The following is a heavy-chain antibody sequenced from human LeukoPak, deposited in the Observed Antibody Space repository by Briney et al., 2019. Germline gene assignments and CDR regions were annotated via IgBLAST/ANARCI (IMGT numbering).Heavy chain of an antibody. J-gene: IGHJ3*02. Sequence: PSETLSLTCAVYGGSFSGYYWSWIRQPPGKGLEWIGSIYHSGSTYYNPSLKSRVTISVDTSKNQFSLKLSSVTAADTAVYYCARDGGGSVCSGGSCYHDAFDIWGQGTMVTVSS. CDR3: ARDGGGSVCSGGSCYHDAFDI. V-gene: IGHV4-34*01. CDR2: IYHSGST. D-gene: IGHD2-15*01. CDR1: GGSFSGYY.